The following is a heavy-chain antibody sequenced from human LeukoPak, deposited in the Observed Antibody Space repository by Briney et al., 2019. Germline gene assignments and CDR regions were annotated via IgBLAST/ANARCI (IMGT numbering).Heavy chain of an antibody. D-gene: IGHD6-19*01. V-gene: IGHV3-21*01. CDR1: GFTFSSYS. CDR2: ICSGSSYI. J-gene: IGHJ4*02. CDR3: ARSSPVTGSNFDY. Sequence: PGGSLRLSCAASGFTFSSYSMNWVRQAPGKGLEWVSSICSGSSYIYDADSVKGRFTISRDNAKNSLYLQMNSLRAEDTAVYYCARSSPVTGSNFDYWGQGTLVTVSS.